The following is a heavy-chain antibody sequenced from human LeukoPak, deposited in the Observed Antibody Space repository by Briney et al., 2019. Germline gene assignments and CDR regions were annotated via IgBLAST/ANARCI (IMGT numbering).Heavy chain of an antibody. Sequence: ASVKVSCKASGYTFTSYYMHWVRQAPGQGLEWMGWINPNSGGTDYAQKFQGRVTMTRDTSISTVYMELSRLRSDDTAVYYCARDLEEFYYGSGSHSWFDPWGQGTLVTVSS. CDR3: ARDLEEFYYGSGSHSWFDP. CDR2: INPNSGGT. D-gene: IGHD3-10*01. CDR1: GYTFTSYY. J-gene: IGHJ5*02. V-gene: IGHV1-2*02.